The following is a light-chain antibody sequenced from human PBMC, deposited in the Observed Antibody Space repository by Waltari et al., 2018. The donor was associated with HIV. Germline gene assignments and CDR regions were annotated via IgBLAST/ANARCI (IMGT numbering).Light chain of an antibody. J-gene: IGLJ2*01. CDR3: SSYAGSNNLV. Sequence: QSALTQPPSASGSPGQSVTISCTGTSSDVGSYQYVSWYQQHPGKAPKLMIYEVTKRPSGVPDRFSGSKSGNTASLTVSGLQAEDEADYYCSSYAGSNNLVFGGGTKLTVL. V-gene: IGLV2-8*01. CDR1: SSDVGSYQY. CDR2: EVT.